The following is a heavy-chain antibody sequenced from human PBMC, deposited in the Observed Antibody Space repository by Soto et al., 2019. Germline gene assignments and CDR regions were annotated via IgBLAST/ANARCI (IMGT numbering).Heavy chain of an antibody. D-gene: IGHD2-2*01. CDR1: GYTFTSYA. Sequence: ASVKVSCKASGYTFTSYAMNWVRQAPGQGLEWMGWINTNTGNPTYAQGFTGRFVFSLDTSVSTAYLQICSLKAEDTAVYYCARIPPSFCSSTSCYQPHYYYYYGMDVWGQGTTVTVS. J-gene: IGHJ6*02. V-gene: IGHV7-4-1*01. CDR2: INTNTGNP. CDR3: ARIPPSFCSSTSCYQPHYYYYYGMDV.